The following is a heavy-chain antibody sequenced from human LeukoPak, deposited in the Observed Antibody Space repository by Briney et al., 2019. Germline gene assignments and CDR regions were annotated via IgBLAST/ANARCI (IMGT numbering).Heavy chain of an antibody. V-gene: IGHV1-2*02. Sequence: GASVKVSCKASGYTFTSYYMHWVRQAPGQGLEWMGWINPNSGGTNYAQKFQGRVTMTRDTSISTAYMELSRLRSDDTAVYYCARDYLCRAAAGDYWGQGTLVTVSS. CDR3: ARDYLCRAAAGDY. J-gene: IGHJ4*02. CDR1: GYTFTSYY. D-gene: IGHD6-13*01. CDR2: INPNSGGT.